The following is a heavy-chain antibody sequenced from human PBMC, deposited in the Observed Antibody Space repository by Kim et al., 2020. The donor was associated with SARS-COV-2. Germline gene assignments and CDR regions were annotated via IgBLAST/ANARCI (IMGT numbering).Heavy chain of an antibody. J-gene: IGHJ6*02. CDR1: GYTLTELS. D-gene: IGHD5-18*01. CDR2: FDPEDGET. V-gene: IGHV1-24*01. CDR3: ATGYSYGYVSGMDV. Sequence: ASVKVSCKVSGYTLTELSMHWVRQAPGKGLEWMGGFDPEDGETIYAQKFQGRVTMTEDTSTDTAYMELSSLRSEDTAVYYCATGYSYGYVSGMDVWGQGTTVTVSS.